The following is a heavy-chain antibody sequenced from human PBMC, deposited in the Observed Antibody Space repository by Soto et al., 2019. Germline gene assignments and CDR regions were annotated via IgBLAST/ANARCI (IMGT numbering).Heavy chain of an antibody. J-gene: IGHJ6*03. CDR2: IYSGGST. CDR1: GFTVSSNY. Sequence: EVQLVESGGGLVQPGGSLRLSCAASGFTVSSNYMSWVRQAPGKGLEWVSVIYSGGSTYYADSVEGRFTISRDNSKNTLYLQMNSLRAEDTAVYYCARGDFWKRPGAEYYYYYMDVWGKGTTVTVSS. CDR3: ARGDFWKRPGAEYYYYYMDV. D-gene: IGHD3-3*01. V-gene: IGHV3-66*01.